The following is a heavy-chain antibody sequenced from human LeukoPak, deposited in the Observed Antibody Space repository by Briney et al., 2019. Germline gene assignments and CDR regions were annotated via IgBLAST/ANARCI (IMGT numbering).Heavy chain of an antibody. J-gene: IGHJ3*02. V-gene: IGHV3-48*01. CDR1: GFTFSSYS. D-gene: IGHD6-19*01. CDR3: ARDGQWLVDDAFDI. Sequence: GGSLRLSCAASGFTFSSYSMNWVCQAPGKGLEWVSYISSSSSTIYYADSVKGRFTISRDNAKNSLYLQMNSLRAEDTAVYYCARDGQWLVDDAFDIWGQGTMVTVSS. CDR2: ISSSSSTI.